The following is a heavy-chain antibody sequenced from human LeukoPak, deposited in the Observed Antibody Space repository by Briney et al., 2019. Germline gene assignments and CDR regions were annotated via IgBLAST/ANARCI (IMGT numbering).Heavy chain of an antibody. CDR2: ISYDGSNK. CDR3: ARINWNAAFDI. J-gene: IGHJ3*02. D-gene: IGHD1-20*01. CDR1: GFTFSSYS. Sequence: GGSLRLSCAASGFTFSSYSMNWVRQAPGKGLEWVAVISYDGSNKYYADSVKGRFTISRDNSKNTLYLQMNSLRAEDTAVYYCARINWNAAFDIWGQGTMVTVSS. V-gene: IGHV3-30*03.